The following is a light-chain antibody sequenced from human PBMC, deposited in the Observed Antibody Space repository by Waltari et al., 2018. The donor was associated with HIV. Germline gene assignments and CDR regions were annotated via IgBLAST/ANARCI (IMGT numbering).Light chain of an antibody. CDR3: CSYAGSSTFYV. V-gene: IGLV2-23*01. CDR1: SRDVASYRL. Sequence: QSALPQPASVSGSPGPSITISCSRTSRDVASYRLVSWYQQHPGKAPKLMIYEGSKRHSGVSNRFAGSKSGNTASLTISGLQAEDEADYYCCSYAGSSTFYVFGTGTKVTVL. CDR2: EGS. J-gene: IGLJ1*01.